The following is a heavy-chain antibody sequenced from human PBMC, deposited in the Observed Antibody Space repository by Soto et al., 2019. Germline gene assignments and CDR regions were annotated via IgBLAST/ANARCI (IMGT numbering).Heavy chain of an antibody. J-gene: IGHJ4*02. CDR2: IDPSDSFA. CDR1: EYSFPIYW. Sequence: GESLKISCQAFEYSFPIYWISWVRQKPGGGLEWMGRIDPSDSFATYSPSFQGHVTISADKSTRTVYLEWRSLQASDTATYYCARPQSGSGNSSFDFWGQGTPVTVSS. V-gene: IGHV5-10-1*01. CDR3: ARPQSGSGNSSFDF. D-gene: IGHD3-10*01.